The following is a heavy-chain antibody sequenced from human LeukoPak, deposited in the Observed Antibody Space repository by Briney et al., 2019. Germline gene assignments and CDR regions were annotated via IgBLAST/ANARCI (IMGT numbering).Heavy chain of an antibody. D-gene: IGHD5-24*01. CDR2: ISTDGRST. CDR1: GFTFSRYW. V-gene: IGHV3-74*01. J-gene: IGHJ4*01. CDR3: ARGRNGFFDY. Sequence: PGGPLRLSCAASGFTFSRYWMHGLPQAPGKAPVWLSRISTDGRSTSYADSVKGRFPISRHNDKHTLSLQLNTVRAEHAAVYYCARGRNGFFDYWGHGTLVSVSS.